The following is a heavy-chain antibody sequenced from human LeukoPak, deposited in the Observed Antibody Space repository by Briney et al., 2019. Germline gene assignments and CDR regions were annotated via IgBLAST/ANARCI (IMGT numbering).Heavy chain of an antibody. D-gene: IGHD2-21*02. Sequence: GGSLRLSCAASGFIFSTYEMNWVRQAPGRGLEWLSYITGSGGKTYYADSVKGRFTISRDNAKNSLYLQMNSLRAEDTAVYYCARIIIAYCGGDCYSGDAYFDYWGQGTLVTVSS. J-gene: IGHJ4*02. CDR3: ARIIIAYCGGDCYSGDAYFDY. CDR1: GFIFSTYE. V-gene: IGHV3-48*03. CDR2: ITGSGGKT.